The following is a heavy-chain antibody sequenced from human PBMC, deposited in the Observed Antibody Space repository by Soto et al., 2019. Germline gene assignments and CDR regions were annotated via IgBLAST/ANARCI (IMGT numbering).Heavy chain of an antibody. Sequence: QVQLVESGGGVVQPGRSLRLSCAASGFTFSSYGMHWVRQAPGKGLEWVAVISYDGSNKYYADSVKGRFTISRDNSENTLYLQMNSLRAEDTAVYYCAKDRRDYYDSSGYYFYYYYYGMDVW. V-gene: IGHV3-30*18. CDR2: ISYDGSNK. CDR3: AKDRRDYYDSSGYYFYYYYYGMDV. J-gene: IGHJ6*01. D-gene: IGHD3-22*01. CDR1: GFTFSSYG.